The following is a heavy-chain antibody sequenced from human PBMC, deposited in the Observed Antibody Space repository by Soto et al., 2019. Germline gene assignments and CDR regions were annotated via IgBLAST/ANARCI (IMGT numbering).Heavy chain of an antibody. CDR2: IDPSDSYT. J-gene: IGHJ6*02. V-gene: IGHV5-10-1*01. CDR1: GNSFTSYW. Sequence: PXDSLKVSWKCSGNSFTSYWISLVRQMPGKGLEWMGRIDPSDSYTNYSPSFQGHVTISADKSISTAYLQWSSLKASDTAMYYCARNRSGYSYGYGMDVWGQRTTVTVSS. D-gene: IGHD5-18*01. CDR3: ARNRSGYSYGYGMDV.